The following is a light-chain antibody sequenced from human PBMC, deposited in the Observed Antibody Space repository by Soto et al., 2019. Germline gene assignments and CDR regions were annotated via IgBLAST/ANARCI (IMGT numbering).Light chain of an antibody. Sequence: AIQLTQSPSSLSASVGDRVTITCRASQGISNALAWYQQKPGKAPNLLIYDASTLESGVPSRFSGSGSGTDFTLTISSLQPEDFATDDCHQFNSYPDTFGPGTKVDIK. CDR3: HQFNSYPDT. CDR2: DAS. J-gene: IGKJ3*01. V-gene: IGKV1-13*02. CDR1: QGISNA.